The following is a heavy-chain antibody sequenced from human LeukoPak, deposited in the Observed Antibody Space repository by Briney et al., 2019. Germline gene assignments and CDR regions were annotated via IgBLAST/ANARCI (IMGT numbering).Heavy chain of an antibody. CDR2: ISSDGDNT. V-gene: IGHV3-64D*06. CDR3: VPHIHYSYQY. CDR1: GFTFSSSP. D-gene: IGHD5-18*01. J-gene: IGHJ4*02. Sequence: GGSLRLSCSASGFTFSSSPMHWVRQVPGKALEYVSAISSDGDNTYYADSVKGRFTMSRDNSKNTLSLQMSSLRAEDTAVYYCVPHIHYSYQYWGRGTLVTVS.